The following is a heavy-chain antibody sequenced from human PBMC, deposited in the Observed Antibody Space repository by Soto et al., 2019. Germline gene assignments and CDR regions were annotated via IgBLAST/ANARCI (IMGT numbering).Heavy chain of an antibody. CDR1: GGTFNRYD. CDR3: ASLVTAAGTIGAYDI. CDR2: IIPVLRTA. J-gene: IGHJ3*02. D-gene: IGHD6-13*01. Sequence: QVQLVQSGAEVKKPGSSVKVSCKASGGTFNRYDMSWVRQAPGQGLEWMGGIIPVLRTANYAQKFKGRVTITAEESTSTAYMEVSSLRFDDTAVYYCASLVTAAGTIGAYDIWGQGTMVTVSS. V-gene: IGHV1-69*01.